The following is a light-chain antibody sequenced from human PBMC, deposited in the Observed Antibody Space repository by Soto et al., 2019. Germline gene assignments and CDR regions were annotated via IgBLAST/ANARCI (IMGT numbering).Light chain of an antibody. CDR1: QYVATS. J-gene: IGKJ4*01. V-gene: IGKV3D-20*01. CDR2: DAS. CDR3: QHYGTSPLT. Sequence: EVVLTQSPVTLSLSPGERATLSCGASQYVATSLAWYQQKPGLAPRLLIYDASTRATGIPDRFSGSGSGGDFTLTISRLDPEDFAVYSCQHYGTSPLTFGGGTKVEI.